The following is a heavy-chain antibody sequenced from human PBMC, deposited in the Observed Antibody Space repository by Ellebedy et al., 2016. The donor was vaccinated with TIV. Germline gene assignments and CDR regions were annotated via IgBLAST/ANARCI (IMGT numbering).Heavy chain of an antibody. V-gene: IGHV1-2*02. CDR1: GYTFTGFY. Sequence: ASVKVSCXASGYTFTGFYIHWVRQAPGQGLEWMGWIDPNSGGTNFAQKFQGGVTLTSDTSITTAYMELSSLRSDDTAVYFCARGIFYDRSGYYYFDYWGQGALVTVSS. D-gene: IGHD3-22*01. CDR2: IDPNSGGT. J-gene: IGHJ4*02. CDR3: ARGIFYDRSGYYYFDY.